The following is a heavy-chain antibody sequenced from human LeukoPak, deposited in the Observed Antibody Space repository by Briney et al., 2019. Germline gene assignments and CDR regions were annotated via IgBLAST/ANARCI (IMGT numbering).Heavy chain of an antibody. D-gene: IGHD6-13*01. CDR3: AREGASSSWYRLFDY. V-gene: IGHV1-2*02. CDR2: INPNSGGT. Sequence: ASVQVSCEAFGYTFTDYYMHWVRPAPGQGLEWMGWINPNSGGTYYAQKFQGRVTMTGDTSISTAYMELSRLRSDDTAVYYCAREGASSSWYRLFDYWGQGTLVTVSS. J-gene: IGHJ4*02. CDR1: GYTFTDYY.